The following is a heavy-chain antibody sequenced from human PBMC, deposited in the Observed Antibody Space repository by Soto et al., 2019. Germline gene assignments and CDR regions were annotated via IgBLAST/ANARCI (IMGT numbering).Heavy chain of an antibody. Sequence: SETLSLTCTVSGGSISSGDYYWSWIRQPPGKGLEWIGYIYYSGSTYYNPSLKSRVTISVDTSKNQFSLKLSSVTAADTAVYYCAREAATAMVEGYFDYWGQGTLVTVS. J-gene: IGHJ4*02. D-gene: IGHD5-18*01. CDR1: GGSISSGDYY. V-gene: IGHV4-30-4*01. CDR2: IYYSGST. CDR3: AREAATAMVEGYFDY.